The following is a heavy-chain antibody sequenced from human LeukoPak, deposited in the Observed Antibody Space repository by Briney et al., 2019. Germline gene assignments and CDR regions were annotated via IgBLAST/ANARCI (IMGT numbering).Heavy chain of an antibody. Sequence: SETLSLTCAVYGGSFSGYYWSWIRQPPGKGLEWIGEINHSGSTNYNPSLKIRVTISVDTSKNQFSLKLSSVTAADTAVYYCARGGNCSSTSCYYTPFDYWGQGTLVTVSS. V-gene: IGHV4-34*01. J-gene: IGHJ4*02. CDR2: INHSGST. CDR3: ARGGNCSSTSCYYTPFDY. CDR1: GGSFSGYY. D-gene: IGHD2-2*01.